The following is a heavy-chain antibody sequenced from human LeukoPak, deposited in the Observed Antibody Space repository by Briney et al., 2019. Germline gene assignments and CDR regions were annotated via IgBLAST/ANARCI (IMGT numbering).Heavy chain of an antibody. CDR3: AKQPHDYGGYMDF. CDR1: GFTFSSYG. Sequence: GGSLRLSCAASGFTFSSYGMNWVRQAPGKGLEWVSTIRNSGSSTSYADSVKGRFTISRDNSKNTLYLQMNSLRADDTALYYCAKQPHDYGGYMDFWGQGTLVTVSS. V-gene: IGHV3-23*01. CDR2: IRNSGSST. J-gene: IGHJ4*02. D-gene: IGHD4-17*01.